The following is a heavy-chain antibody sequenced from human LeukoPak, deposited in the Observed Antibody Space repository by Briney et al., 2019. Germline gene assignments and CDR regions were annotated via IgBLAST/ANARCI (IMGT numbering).Heavy chain of an antibody. D-gene: IGHD4-17*01. Sequence: SETLSLTCTVSGGAISSSSYYWGWIRQPPGKGLEWLGSIYYSGSTYYNPSLKSRVTISVDTSKNQFSLKLSSVTAADTAVYYCARLIYGDYKLDYWGQGTLVTVSS. J-gene: IGHJ4*02. CDR2: IYYSGST. CDR3: ARLIYGDYKLDY. CDR1: GGAISSSSYY. V-gene: IGHV4-39*01.